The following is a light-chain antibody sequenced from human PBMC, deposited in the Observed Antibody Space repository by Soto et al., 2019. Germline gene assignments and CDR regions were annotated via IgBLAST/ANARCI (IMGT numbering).Light chain of an antibody. Sequence: EIVLTQSPGTLSLSPGERATLSCRPSQSVSSSYLAWYQQKPGQAPRPLIYGASSRATGIPDRFSGSGSGTDFTLTISRLEPEDFAVYYCLQYGSSPYTFGQGTKLEIK. CDR2: GAS. V-gene: IGKV3-20*01. CDR1: QSVSSSY. CDR3: LQYGSSPYT. J-gene: IGKJ2*01.